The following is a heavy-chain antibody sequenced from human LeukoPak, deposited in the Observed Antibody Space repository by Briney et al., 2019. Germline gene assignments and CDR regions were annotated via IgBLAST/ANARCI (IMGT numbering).Heavy chain of an antibody. J-gene: IGHJ1*01. D-gene: IGHD3/OR15-3a*01. CDR3: ARQGLYDSSDFWTFQH. CDR2: IYSGGST. V-gene: IGHV3-53*01. Sequence: PGGSLRLSCAASGFTVSSNYMSWVRQAPGKGLEWVSVIYSGGSTYYADSVKGRFTISRDNSKNTLYLQMNSLRAEDTAVYYCARQGLYDSSDFWTFQHWGQGTLVTVSS. CDR1: GFTVSSNY.